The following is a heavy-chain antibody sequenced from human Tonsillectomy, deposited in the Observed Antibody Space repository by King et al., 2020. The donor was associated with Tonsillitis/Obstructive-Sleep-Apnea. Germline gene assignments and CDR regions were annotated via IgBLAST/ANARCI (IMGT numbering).Heavy chain of an antibody. CDR3: ARLSGSGVRYDFWSDYIDY. J-gene: IGHJ4*02. D-gene: IGHD3-3*01. CDR1: GYSLTSYW. Sequence: VQLVESGAEVKKPGESLKISCKGSGYSLTSYWIAWVRQMPGKGLEWMGIIYPGDSDTKYSPSFEGHVTISADKSISTAYLQWNSLKASDTAKYYCARLSGSGVRYDFWSDYIDYWGQGTLVTVSS. CDR2: IYPGDSDT. V-gene: IGHV5-51*03.